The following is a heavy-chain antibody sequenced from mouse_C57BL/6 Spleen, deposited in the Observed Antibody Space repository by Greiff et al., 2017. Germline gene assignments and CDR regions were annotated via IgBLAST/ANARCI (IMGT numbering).Heavy chain of an antibody. CDR3: AREGRHGFDY. V-gene: IGHV1-54*01. D-gene: IGHD3-3*01. J-gene: IGHJ2*01. CDR1: GYAFTNYL. CDR2: INPGSGGT. Sequence: QVQLQQSGAELVRPGASVKVSCKASGYAFTNYLMEWVKQRPGQGLEWIGEINPGSGGTNYNEKFKGKATLTADKSSSTAYMQLSSLTSEDSAVYFCAREGRHGFDYWGQGTTLTVSS.